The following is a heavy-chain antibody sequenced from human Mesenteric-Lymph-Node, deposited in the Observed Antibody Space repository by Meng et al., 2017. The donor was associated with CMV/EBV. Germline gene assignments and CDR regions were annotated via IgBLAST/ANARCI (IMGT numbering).Heavy chain of an antibody. D-gene: IGHD4-23*01. V-gene: IGHV4-34*01. CDR2: INHSGST. Sequence: HGPRPPSRAGLLKPSETLSHTRAGYGGSFRGYYGSRSRQPPGKGLEWIREINHSGSTNYNPSLKSRVTISVDTSKNQFSLKLSSVTAADTAVYYCARHQRWLKSEGGFNYWGQGTLVTVSS. CDR3: ARHQRWLKSEGGFNY. J-gene: IGHJ4*02. CDR1: GGSFRGYY.